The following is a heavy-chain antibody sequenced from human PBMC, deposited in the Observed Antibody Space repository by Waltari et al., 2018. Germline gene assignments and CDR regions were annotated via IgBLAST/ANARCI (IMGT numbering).Heavy chain of an antibody. J-gene: IGHJ5*02. CDR1: GDSFKNYY. CDR3: ARGLGYSAWFDP. D-gene: IGHD3-22*01. CDR2: IHNSGSI. Sequence: QVQLQESGPRLVKPSETLSLTCTVSGDSFKNYYWNGIRQPPGKALEWIGFIHNSGSITYNPSLESRVTISVDTSKNQFFLNLRSVTAADTAVYYCARGLGYSAWFDPWGLGTLVTVSS. V-gene: IGHV4-59*08.